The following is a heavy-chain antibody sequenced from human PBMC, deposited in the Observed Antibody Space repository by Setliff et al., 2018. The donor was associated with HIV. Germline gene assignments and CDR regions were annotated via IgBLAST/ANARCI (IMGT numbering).Heavy chain of an antibody. CDR2: ISGYSGHT. Sequence: ASVKVSCKASGYTFSDYDVAWVRQAPGQGLEWMGWISGYSGHTSYAQKIQGRVTMTTDTSTSTAYMELISLRVEDTAVYYCATKYYDSSGQPSEAFDIWGQGTVVT. CDR1: GYTFSDYD. J-gene: IGHJ3*02. CDR3: ATKYYDSSGQPSEAFDI. V-gene: IGHV1-18*01. D-gene: IGHD3-22*01.